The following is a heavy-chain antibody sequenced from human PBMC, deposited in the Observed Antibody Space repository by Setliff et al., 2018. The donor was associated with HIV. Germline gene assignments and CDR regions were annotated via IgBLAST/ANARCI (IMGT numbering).Heavy chain of an antibody. CDR3: ARVDFWSGHAFYMDV. CDR2: MKEDGSEA. Sequence: GGSLRLSCEAYGFLFHDYGLSWVRQAPGKGLEWVANMKEDGSEAYYVDSVKGRFTISRDNAKNSLYLQMNSLRVEDTAVYYCARVDFWSGHAFYMDVWGKGTTVTVSS. J-gene: IGHJ6*03. V-gene: IGHV3-7*01. D-gene: IGHD3-3*01. CDR1: GFLFHDYG.